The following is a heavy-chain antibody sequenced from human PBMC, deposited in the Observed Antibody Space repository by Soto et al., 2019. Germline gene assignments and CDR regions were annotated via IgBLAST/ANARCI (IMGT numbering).Heavy chain of an antibody. CDR2: ISYDGTNK. CDR3: AKDRGRYCSGGTCYLFDS. CDR1: GLTFSSYA. D-gene: IGHD2-15*01. J-gene: IGHJ4*02. V-gene: IGHV3-30*04. Sequence: GGSLRLSCVPSGLTFSSYAMHWVRQAPGKGLEWVEIISYDGTNKYYADSVKGRFTISRDNSKNTLYLQMNSLRVEDTALYYCAKDRGRYCSGGTCYLFDSWGQGALVTVSS.